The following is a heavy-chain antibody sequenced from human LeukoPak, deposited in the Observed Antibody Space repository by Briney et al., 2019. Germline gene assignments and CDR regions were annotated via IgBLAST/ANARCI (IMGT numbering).Heavy chain of an antibody. CDR1: GFTVSSNY. Sequence: GRSLRLSCAASGFTVSSNYMSWVRQAPGKGLEWVSVIYSGGSTYYADSVKGRFTISRDNSKNTLYLQMNSLRAEDTAVYYCSWRNAFDIWGQGTMVTVSS. CDR3: SWRNAFDI. D-gene: IGHD6-13*01. V-gene: IGHV3-66*01. CDR2: IYSGGST. J-gene: IGHJ3*02.